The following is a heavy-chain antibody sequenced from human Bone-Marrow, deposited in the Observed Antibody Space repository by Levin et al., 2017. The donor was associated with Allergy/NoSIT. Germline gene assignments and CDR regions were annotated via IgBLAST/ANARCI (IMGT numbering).Heavy chain of an antibody. D-gene: IGHD2-15*01. CDR1: EFTFSTYA. CDR3: AREKVTMVVEIIEGYFDY. J-gene: IGHJ4*02. Sequence: PGESLKISCAASEFTFSTYAMHWVRQAPGKGLEWVAVISSDGSNEYYADSVKGRFTISRDNSKNTLYLQMNSLRGEDTAVYYCAREKVTMVVEIIEGYFDYWGQGTLVTVSS. V-gene: IGHV3-30-3*01. CDR2: ISSDGSNE.